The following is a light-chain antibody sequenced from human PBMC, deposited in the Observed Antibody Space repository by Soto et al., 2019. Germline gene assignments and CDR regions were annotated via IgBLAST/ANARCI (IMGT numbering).Light chain of an antibody. CDR3: CSYAGTYTWM. J-gene: IGLJ3*02. Sequence: QSALAQPASVSGSPGQAITISCTGTSSDVGSYNLVSWYQLNPGKAPRLIIYDVYKRPSGVPDRFSASKSDITASLTISGLQAEDEADYYCCSYAGTYTWMFGGGTKVTVL. CDR1: SSDVGSYNL. CDR2: DVY. V-gene: IGLV2-11*01.